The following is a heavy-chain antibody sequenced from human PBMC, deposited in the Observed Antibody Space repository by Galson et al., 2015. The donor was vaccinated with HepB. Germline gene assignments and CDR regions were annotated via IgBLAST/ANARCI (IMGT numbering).Heavy chain of an antibody. Sequence: SLRLSCAASGFTFSSYAMSWVCQAPGKGLEWVSSISGRGGNTYYTDSVKGRFTISRDNSKKMVYLQMNSLRAEDTALYYCGKDPVRASYRPYGMDVWGQGTTVTVSS. J-gene: IGHJ6*02. CDR2: ISGRGGNT. CDR1: GFTFSSYA. D-gene: IGHD5-18*01. V-gene: IGHV3-23*01. CDR3: GKDPVRASYRPYGMDV.